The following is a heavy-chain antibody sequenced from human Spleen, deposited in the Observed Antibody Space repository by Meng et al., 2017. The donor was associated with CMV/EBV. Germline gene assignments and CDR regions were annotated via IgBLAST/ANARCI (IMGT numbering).Heavy chain of an antibody. V-gene: IGHV1-2*02. D-gene: IGHD1-26*01. CDR2: INPNSGAT. CDR3: ARAVGPTRFDP. Sequence: CRASGYTFTDNHIHWVRQAPGQGLEWMGWINPNSGATNYAQKFQGRVTMARDTSISTVYMEVNRLTSDDTAVFYCARAVGPTRFDPWGQGTLVTVSS. J-gene: IGHJ5*02. CDR1: GYTFTDNH.